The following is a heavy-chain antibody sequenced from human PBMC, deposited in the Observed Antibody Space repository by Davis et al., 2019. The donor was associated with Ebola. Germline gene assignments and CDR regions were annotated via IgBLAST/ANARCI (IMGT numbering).Heavy chain of an antibody. CDR3: ARRGVLAAAGRERIFDL. CDR1: GFTFSSYS. Sequence: GESLKISCAASGFTFSSYSMNWVRQAPGKGLEWVSSISSSSSYIYYADSVKGRFTISRDNAKNSLYLQMNSLRAEDTAVYYCARRGVLAAAGRERIFDLWGRGTLVTVSS. CDR2: ISSSSSYI. V-gene: IGHV3-21*01. J-gene: IGHJ2*01. D-gene: IGHD6-13*01.